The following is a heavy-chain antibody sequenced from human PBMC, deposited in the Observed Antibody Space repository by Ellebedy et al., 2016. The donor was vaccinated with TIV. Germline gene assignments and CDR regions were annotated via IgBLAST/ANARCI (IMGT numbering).Heavy chain of an antibody. D-gene: IGHD1-20*01. J-gene: IGHJ5*02. CDR3: ARHQRPRNNSDWFDP. Sequence: MPSETLSLTCNVSGDSISSIIHYWDWIRQSPGKGREWIGSIYYLGNTYYNPSLKTRVSISLDTSSNQFSLTLSSVTATDTAIYYCARHQRPRNNSDWFDPWGQGILVTVSS. V-gene: IGHV4-39*01. CDR2: IYYLGNT. CDR1: GDSISSIIHY.